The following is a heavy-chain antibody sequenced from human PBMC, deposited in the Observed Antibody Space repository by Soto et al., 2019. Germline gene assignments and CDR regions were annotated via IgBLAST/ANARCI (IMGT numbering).Heavy chain of an antibody. CDR3: ATILAVDVDIVATITHYFDY. CDR2: IIPIFGTA. V-gene: IGHV1-69*13. J-gene: IGHJ4*02. Sequence: GASVKVSCKASGGTFSSYAISWVRQAPGQGLEWMGGIIPIFGTANYAQKFQGRVTITADESTSTAYMELSSLRSEDTAVYYCATILAVDVDIVATITHYFDYWGQGTLVTVSS. D-gene: IGHD5-12*01. CDR1: GGTFSSYA.